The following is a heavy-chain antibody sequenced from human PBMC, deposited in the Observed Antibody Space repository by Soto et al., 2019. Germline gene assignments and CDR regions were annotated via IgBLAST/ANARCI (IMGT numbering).Heavy chain of an antibody. CDR1: GGTFSSYT. D-gene: IGHD2-15*01. CDR3: ATGPPGYCSGGSCDNAFDI. CDR2: IIPILGIA. Sequence: SVKVSCKASGGTFSSYTISWVRQATGQELEWMGRIIPILGIANYAQKFQGRVTITADKSTSTAYMELSSLRSEDTAVYYCATGPPGYCSGGSCDNAFDIWGQGTMVTVSS. J-gene: IGHJ3*02. V-gene: IGHV1-69*02.